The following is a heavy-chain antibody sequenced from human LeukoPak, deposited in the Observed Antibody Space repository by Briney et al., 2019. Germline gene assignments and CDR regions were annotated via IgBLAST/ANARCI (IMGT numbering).Heavy chain of an antibody. CDR3: ARDDSSSWYPDAFDI. CDR2: INAGNGNT. V-gene: IGHV1-3*01. J-gene: IGHJ3*02. D-gene: IGHD6-13*01. CDR1: GYTFTSYA. Sequence: ASVKVSCKASGYTFTSYAMHWVRQAPGQRLEWMGWINAGNGNTKYSQKFQGRVTITRDTSASTAYMELSSLRSEDTAVYYCARDDSSSWYPDAFDIWGQGTMVTVSS.